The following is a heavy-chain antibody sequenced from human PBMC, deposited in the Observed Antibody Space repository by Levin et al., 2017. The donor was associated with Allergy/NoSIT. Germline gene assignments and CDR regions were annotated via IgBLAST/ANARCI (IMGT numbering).Heavy chain of an antibody. Sequence: GESLKISCAASGFTFSSYAMSWVRQAPGKGLEWVSAISGSGGSTYYADSVKGRFTISRDNSKNTLYLQMNSLRAEVTAVYYCAKDEEGPYYYGTSWGQGTLVTVSS. CDR2: ISGSGGST. CDR1: GFTFSSYA. D-gene: IGHD3-22*01. CDR3: AKDEEGPYYYGTS. J-gene: IGHJ4*02. V-gene: IGHV3-23*01.